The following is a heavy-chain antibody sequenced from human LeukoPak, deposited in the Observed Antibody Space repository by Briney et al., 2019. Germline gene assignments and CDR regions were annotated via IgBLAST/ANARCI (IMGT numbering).Heavy chain of an antibody. CDR2: MSYDGTSE. CDR3: VRDRRDGKNLAYHFDF. J-gene: IGHJ4*02. Sequence: GSLRLSCAASGFTFSSYAMHWARQAPGKGLEWVAVMSYDGTSEYYADSVRGRFTISRDHSQYMLHLQMNSLRDEDTALYYCVRDRRDGKNLAYHFDFWGQGTLVTVSS. CDR1: GFTFSSYA. V-gene: IGHV3-30-3*01. D-gene: IGHD5-24*01.